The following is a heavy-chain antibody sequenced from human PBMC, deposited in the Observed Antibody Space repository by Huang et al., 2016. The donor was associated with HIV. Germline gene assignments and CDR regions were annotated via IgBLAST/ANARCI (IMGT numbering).Heavy chain of an antibody. D-gene: IGHD5-18*01. CDR1: GYTFSSFG. Sequence: QVQLVQSGAEVKKPGASVKVSCKASGYTFSSFGISWVRQATGQGLEWVGWISVYNGNTKFAQKFQGRLTMTTDTSTSTAYMELRSLRSDDTAVYYCARGGGIQLWLLGYYYMDVWDNGTTVTVSS. CDR3: ARGGGIQLWLLGYYYMDV. V-gene: IGHV1-18*01. J-gene: IGHJ6*03. CDR2: ISVYNGNT.